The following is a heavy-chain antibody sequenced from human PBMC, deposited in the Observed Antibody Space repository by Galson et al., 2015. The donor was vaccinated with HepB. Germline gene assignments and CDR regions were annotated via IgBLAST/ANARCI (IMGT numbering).Heavy chain of an antibody. V-gene: IGHV3-23*01. CDR3: TRHEWCSGGSCYPSDY. Sequence: SLRLSCAASGFTFSSYAMSWVRQAPGKGLEWVSAISGSGGSTYYADSVKGRFTISRDNSKNTLYLQMNSLKTEDTAVYYCTRHEWCSGGSCYPSDYWGQGTLVTVSS. D-gene: IGHD2-15*01. CDR2: ISGSGGST. CDR1: GFTFSSYA. J-gene: IGHJ4*02.